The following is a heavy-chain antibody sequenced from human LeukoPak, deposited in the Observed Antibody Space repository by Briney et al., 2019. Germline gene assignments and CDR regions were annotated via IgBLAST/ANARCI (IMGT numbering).Heavy chain of an antibody. CDR3: ARATYDSSGITTCWFDP. J-gene: IGHJ5*02. V-gene: IGHV4-59*01. CDR1: GGSISSYY. Sequence: SETLSLTCTVSGGSISSYYWSWIRQPPGKGLEWIGYIYYSGRTNYNPSLKSRVTISVDTSKNQFSLKLSSVTAADTAVYYCARATYDSSGITTCWFDPWGQGTLVTVSS. D-gene: IGHD3-22*01. CDR2: IYYSGRT.